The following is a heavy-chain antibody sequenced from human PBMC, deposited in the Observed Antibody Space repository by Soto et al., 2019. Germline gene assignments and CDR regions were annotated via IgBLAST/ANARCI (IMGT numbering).Heavy chain of an antibody. CDR1: CGSISSGGYS. V-gene: IGHV4-30-2*01. CDR2: IYHSGST. Sequence: QLQLQESGSGLVKPSQTLSLTCAVSCGSISSGGYSWSWIRQPPGKGLEWIGYIYHSGSTCYNPSLKSRVTISVDRSKNQFSLKLSSVTAADTAVYYCARAGGLGAVAVDYWGQGTLVTVSS. CDR3: ARAGGLGAVAVDY. J-gene: IGHJ4*02. D-gene: IGHD6-19*01.